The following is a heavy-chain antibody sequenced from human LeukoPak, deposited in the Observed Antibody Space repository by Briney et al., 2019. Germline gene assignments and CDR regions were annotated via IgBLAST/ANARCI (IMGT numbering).Heavy chain of an antibody. CDR3: ARAAYSSTWYSRYFDL. J-gene: IGHJ2*01. CDR1: GFTFSNYW. V-gene: IGHV3-7*01. CDR2: IKQDGSEK. D-gene: IGHD6-13*01. Sequence: GGSLRLSCAASGFTFSNYWMSWVRQAPGKGLEWVANIKQDGSEKYYVDSVKGRFTISRENAKNSLYLQMNSLRAGDTAVYYCARAAYSSTWYSRYFDLWGRGTLVTVSS.